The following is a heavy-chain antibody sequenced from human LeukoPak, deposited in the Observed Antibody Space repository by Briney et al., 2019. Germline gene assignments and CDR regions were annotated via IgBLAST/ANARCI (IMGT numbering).Heavy chain of an antibody. CDR1: GYTFTGYH. J-gene: IGHJ4*02. CDR3: ARSLGETPLTSFDY. CDR2: INPNSGGT. D-gene: IGHD3-10*01. Sequence: GASVKVSCKASGYTFTGYHMHWVRQAPGQGLEWMGWINPNSGGTNYAQKFQGRVTMTRDTSISTAYMELSRLRSDDTAVYYCARSLGETPLTSFDYWGQGTLVTVSS. V-gene: IGHV1-2*02.